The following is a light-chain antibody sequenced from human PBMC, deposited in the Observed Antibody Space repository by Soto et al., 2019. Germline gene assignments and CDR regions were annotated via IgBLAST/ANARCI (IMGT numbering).Light chain of an antibody. CDR2: AAY. Sequence: DIQMTQSPSSVSASVGDRVTITCRASQGISTWLAWYQQKPGQAPRLLINAAYSLQSGVPSRFSGSGSGSDFTRTISSLQPEDIATYYCQQANSFPLTFGGGTKVEIK. CDR3: QQANSFPLT. J-gene: IGKJ4*01. V-gene: IGKV1D-12*01. CDR1: QGISTW.